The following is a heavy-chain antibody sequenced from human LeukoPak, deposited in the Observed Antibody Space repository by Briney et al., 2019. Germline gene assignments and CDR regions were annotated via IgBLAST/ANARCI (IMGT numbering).Heavy chain of an antibody. CDR2: ISGSGAST. CDR3: AKDRIAAANYYFDY. J-gene: IGHJ4*02. CDR1: GFTFSRYA. Sequence: GGSLRLSCEASGFTFSRYAVSWVRQAPGKGLEWVSAISGSGASTYYADTVEGRFTISRGNSKNTLYLQMNSLRAEDTAVYYCAKDRIAAANYYFDYWGQGTLVTVSS. V-gene: IGHV3-23*01. D-gene: IGHD6-13*01.